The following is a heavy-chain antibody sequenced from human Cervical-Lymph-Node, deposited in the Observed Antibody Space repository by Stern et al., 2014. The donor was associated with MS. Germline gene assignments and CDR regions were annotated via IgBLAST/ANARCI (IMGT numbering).Heavy chain of an antibody. V-gene: IGHV4-59*01. CDR1: GGSITTYY. CDR3: ARNAVLDY. CDR2: FDYTGTT. J-gene: IGHJ4*02. D-gene: IGHD2-2*01. Sequence: VQLVESGPGLVKPSETLSLTCTVSGGSITTYYWSWIRQSPGKGLEWIAYFDYTGTTTYNPSLRSRVTILAATSKNQLSLEMTSVTTADTAVYYCARNAVLDYWGQGILVTVSS.